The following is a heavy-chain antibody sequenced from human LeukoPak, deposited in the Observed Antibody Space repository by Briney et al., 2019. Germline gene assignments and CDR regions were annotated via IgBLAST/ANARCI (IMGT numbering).Heavy chain of an antibody. CDR1: GGSISSSSYY. CDR2: IYYSGST. J-gene: IGHJ6*03. D-gene: IGHD1-26*01. Sequence: SETLSLTCTVSGGSISSSSYYWGWIRQPPGKGLGWIGSIYYSGSTYYNPSLKSRVTISVDTSKNQFSLKLSSVTAADTAVYYCARDALVATTQLYYYYYMDVWGKGTTVTISS. CDR3: ARDALVATTQLYYYYYMDV. V-gene: IGHV4-39*07.